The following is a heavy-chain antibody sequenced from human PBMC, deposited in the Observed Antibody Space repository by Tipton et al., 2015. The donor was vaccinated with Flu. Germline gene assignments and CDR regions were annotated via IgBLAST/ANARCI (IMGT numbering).Heavy chain of an antibody. CDR3: ASGSGDFDH. Sequence: TLSLTCTVSGGSISTYYWSWIRQPPGKGLEWIGFINYNGGTDYNPSLKSRVTISVDTSKNQFSLNLRSVTAADTAVYYCASGSGDFDHWGQGTLVTVSS. D-gene: IGHD3-10*01. V-gene: IGHV4-59*12. J-gene: IGHJ4*02. CDR1: GGSISTYY. CDR2: INYNGGT.